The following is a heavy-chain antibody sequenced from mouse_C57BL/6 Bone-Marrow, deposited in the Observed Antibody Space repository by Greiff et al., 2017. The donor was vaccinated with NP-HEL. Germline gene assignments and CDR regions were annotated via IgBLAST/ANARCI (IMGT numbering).Heavy chain of an antibody. CDR2: IHPNSGST. CDR1: GYTFTSYW. V-gene: IGHV1-64*01. CDR3: ARPVVATRYFDV. Sequence: QVQLQQPGAELVKPGASVKLSCKASGYTFTSYWMHWVKQRPGQGLEWIGMIHPNSGSTNYNEKFKSKATLTVDESSSTAYMQLSSLTSEDSAVYYCARPVVATRYFDVWGTGTTVTVSS. D-gene: IGHD1-1*01. J-gene: IGHJ1*03.